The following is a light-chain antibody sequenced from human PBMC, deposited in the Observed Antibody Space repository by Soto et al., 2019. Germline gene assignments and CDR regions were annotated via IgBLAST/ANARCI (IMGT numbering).Light chain of an antibody. V-gene: IGKV1-12*01. CDR3: QQANSLRP. Sequence: DIQMTQSPSSVSASVGDRVTITCRASQGISTWLAWYQVKPGKAPKLLIHTASTLQSGVASRFSGSGSGTDFTLTISSLQPEDFATYYCQQANSLRPFGGGTKVESK. J-gene: IGKJ4*01. CDR2: TAS. CDR1: QGISTW.